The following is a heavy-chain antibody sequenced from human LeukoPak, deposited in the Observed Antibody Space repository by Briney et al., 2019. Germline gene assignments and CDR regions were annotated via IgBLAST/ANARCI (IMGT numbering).Heavy chain of an antibody. D-gene: IGHD6-6*01. J-gene: IGHJ6*02. Sequence: SETLSLTCTVSGGSISSYYWSWIRQPPGKGLEWIGYIYYSGSTNYNPSLKSRVTISVDTSKNQFSLKLSSVTAADTAVYYCARILTIAARPEYDYYYGMDVWGQGTTVTVSS. CDR2: IYYSGST. CDR1: GGSISSYY. V-gene: IGHV4-59*01. CDR3: ARILTIAARPEYDYYYGMDV.